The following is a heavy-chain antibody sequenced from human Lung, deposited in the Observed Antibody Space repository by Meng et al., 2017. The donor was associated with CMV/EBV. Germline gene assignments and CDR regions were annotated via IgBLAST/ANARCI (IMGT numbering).Heavy chain of an antibody. Sequence: EVQLVESGGGLVKLGGSLRLSCAASGITFNTYSMNWVRQPPGKGLEWVATISSRSTYIYYADLGKGRFTISRDNVQNFLYLQMNSLSAEDTAVYYCATESPGFSSSFDNWGQGTLGTVAS. CDR1: GITFNTYS. CDR2: ISSRSTYI. J-gene: IGHJ4*02. V-gene: IGHV3-21*01. CDR3: ATESPGFSSSFDN. D-gene: IGHD6-19*01.